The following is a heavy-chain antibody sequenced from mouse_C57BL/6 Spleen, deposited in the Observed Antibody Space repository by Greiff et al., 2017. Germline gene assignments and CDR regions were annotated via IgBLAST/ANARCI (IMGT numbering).Heavy chain of an antibody. Sequence: QVQLQQPGAELVMPGASVKLSCKASGYTFTSYWMHWVKQRPGQGLEWIGEIDPSDSYTNYNQKFKGKSTLTVDKSSSTAYMQLSSLTSEDSAVYYSARRGLGLDYWGQGTTLTVSS. V-gene: IGHV1-69*01. CDR3: ARRGLGLDY. J-gene: IGHJ2*01. CDR2: IDPSDSYT. D-gene: IGHD3-3*01. CDR1: GYTFTSYW.